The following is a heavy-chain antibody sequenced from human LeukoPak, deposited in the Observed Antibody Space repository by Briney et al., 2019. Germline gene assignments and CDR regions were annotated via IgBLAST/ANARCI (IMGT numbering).Heavy chain of an antibody. CDR3: AKDSNWNDGKFDP. Sequence: PGGSLRLSCAASGFTFSSHTMNWVRQAPGKGLEWVSAISGSGGSTYYADSVKGRFTISRDNSKNTLYLQMNSLRAEDTAVYYCAKDSNWNDGKFDPWGQGTLVTVSS. CDR2: ISGSGGST. J-gene: IGHJ5*02. D-gene: IGHD1-20*01. V-gene: IGHV3-23*01. CDR1: GFTFSSHT.